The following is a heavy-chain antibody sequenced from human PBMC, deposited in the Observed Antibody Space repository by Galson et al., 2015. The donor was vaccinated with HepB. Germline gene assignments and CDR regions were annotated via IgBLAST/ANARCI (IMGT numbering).Heavy chain of an antibody. V-gene: IGHV1-69*04. Sequence: SVKVSCKASGGTFSSYTISWVRQAPGQGLEWMGRIIPILGIANYAQKLQGRVTITADKSTSTAYMELSSLRSEDTAVYYCARDPGPVGATTHTPTDYWGQGTLVTVSS. J-gene: IGHJ4*02. D-gene: IGHD1-26*01. CDR2: IIPILGIA. CDR1: GGTFSSYT. CDR3: ARDPGPVGATTHTPTDY.